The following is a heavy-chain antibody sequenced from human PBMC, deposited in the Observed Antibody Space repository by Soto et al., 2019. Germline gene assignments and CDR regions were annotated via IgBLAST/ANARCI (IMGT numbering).Heavy chain of an antibody. D-gene: IGHD3-10*01. CDR2: ISAYNGNT. CDR1: GYTFTSYG. V-gene: IGHV1-18*04. CDR3: ASEADYGSGSYPFDP. Sequence: QVQLVQSGAEVKKPGASVKVSCKASGYTFTSYGISWVRQAPGQGLEWMGWISAYNGNTNYAQKLQGRVTMTTDTSTSTAYRELRSLRSDDTAVYYCASEADYGSGSYPFDPWGQGTLVTVSS. J-gene: IGHJ5*02.